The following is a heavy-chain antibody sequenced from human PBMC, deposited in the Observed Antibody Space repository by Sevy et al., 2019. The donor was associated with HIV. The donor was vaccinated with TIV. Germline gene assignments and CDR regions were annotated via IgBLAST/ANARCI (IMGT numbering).Heavy chain of an antibody. Sequence: GGSLRLSCAASGFTFSSYSMNWVRQAPGKGLEWVSSISSSSSYIYYADSVKGRFTISRDNAKNSLYLQMNSLRAEDTAVYYCARDRSGSYSTPFDYWGQGTLVIVSS. CDR2: ISSSSSYI. V-gene: IGHV3-21*01. D-gene: IGHD1-26*01. CDR3: ARDRSGSYSTPFDY. CDR1: GFTFSSYS. J-gene: IGHJ4*02.